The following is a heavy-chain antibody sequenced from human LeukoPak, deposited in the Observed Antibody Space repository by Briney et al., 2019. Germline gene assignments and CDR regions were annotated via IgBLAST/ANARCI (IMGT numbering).Heavy chain of an antibody. J-gene: IGHJ4*02. CDR2: TYYRSKWSN. D-gene: IGHD3-3*01. CDR1: GDSVSSNSVT. V-gene: IGHV6-1*01. CDR3: AGVSGGVFGD. Sequence: SQTLSLTCAISGDSVSSNSVTWDWIRQSPSRGLEWLGRTYYRSKWSNDDAISMKSPITINPDTSKNEFSLQPDSVTPEDTAVYYCAGVSGGVFGDWGQGTLVTVSS.